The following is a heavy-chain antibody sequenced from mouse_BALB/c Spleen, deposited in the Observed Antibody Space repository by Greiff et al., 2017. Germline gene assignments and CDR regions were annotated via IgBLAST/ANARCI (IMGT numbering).Heavy chain of an antibody. J-gene: IGHJ4*01. V-gene: IGHV1-54*01. D-gene: IGHD1-1*01. Sequence: VQLQQSGAELVRPGTSVKVSCKASGYAFTNYLIEWVKQRPGQGLEWIGVINPGSGGTNYNEKFKGKATLTADKSSSTAYMQLSSLTSDDSAVYFCAIRALITTAMDYWGQGTSVTVSS. CDR2: INPGSGGT. CDR1: GYAFTNYL. CDR3: AIRALITTAMDY.